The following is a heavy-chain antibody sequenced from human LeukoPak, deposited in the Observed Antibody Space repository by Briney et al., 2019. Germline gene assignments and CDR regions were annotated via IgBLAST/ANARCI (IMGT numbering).Heavy chain of an antibody. D-gene: IGHD1-20*01. CDR2: ISSSSSYI. J-gene: IGHJ4*02. Sequence: GGSLRLSCAASGFTFSSYSMSWVRQAPGKGLEWVSSISSSSSYIYYADSVKGRFTISRDNAKNSLYLQMNSLRAEDTAVYYCARDQLTGSYYFDYWGQGTLVTVSS. V-gene: IGHV3-21*01. CDR3: ARDQLTGSYYFDY. CDR1: GFTFSSYS.